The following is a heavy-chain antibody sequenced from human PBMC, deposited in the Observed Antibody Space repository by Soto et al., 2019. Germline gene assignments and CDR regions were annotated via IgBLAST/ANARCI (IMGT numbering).Heavy chain of an antibody. V-gene: IGHV3-30-3*01. D-gene: IGHD3-22*01. CDR2: ISYDGSNK. CDR1: GFTFSSYA. J-gene: IGHJ4*02. Sequence: PGGSLRLSCAASGFTFSSYAMHWVRQAPGKGLEWVAVISYDGSNKYYADSVKGRFTISRDNSKNTLYLQMNSLRAEDTAVYYCARGVSYYYDSSGYYSFDYWGQGTLVTVSS. CDR3: ARGVSYYYDSSGYYSFDY.